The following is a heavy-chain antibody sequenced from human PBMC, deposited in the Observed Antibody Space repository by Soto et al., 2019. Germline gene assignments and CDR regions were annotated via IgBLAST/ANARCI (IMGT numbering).Heavy chain of an antibody. CDR3: ASSQGSSTSLEIYYYYYYGMDV. J-gene: IGHJ6*02. Sequence: QVQLVQSGAEVKKPGSSVNVSCKASGGTFSSYAISWVRQAPGQGLEWMGGIIPISGTANYEQKFQGRVTITADESTSTAYMELSSLRSEDTAVYYCASSQGSSTSLEIYYYYYYGMDVWGQGTTVTVSS. CDR2: IIPISGTA. D-gene: IGHD2-2*01. V-gene: IGHV1-69*01. CDR1: GGTFSSYA.